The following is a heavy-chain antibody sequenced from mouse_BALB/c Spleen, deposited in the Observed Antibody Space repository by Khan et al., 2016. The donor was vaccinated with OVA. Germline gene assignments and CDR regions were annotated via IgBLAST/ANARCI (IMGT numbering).Heavy chain of an antibody. Sequence: QVRLQQSGPELVRPGVSVKISCKGSGYTFTDYAMYWVKQSHAKSLEWIGLISTYSGNTNYNQKLKGKATMTVDKSSSTAYMELARLTSEDSVIYYCARPAYDGYYDYWGQGTTLTVSS. CDR1: GYTFTDYA. D-gene: IGHD2-3*01. CDR3: ARPAYDGYYDY. V-gene: IGHV1S137*01. CDR2: ISTYSGNT. J-gene: IGHJ2*01.